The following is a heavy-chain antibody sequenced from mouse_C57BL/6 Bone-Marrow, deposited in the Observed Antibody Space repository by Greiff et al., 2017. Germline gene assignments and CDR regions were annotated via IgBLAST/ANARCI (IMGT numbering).Heavy chain of an antibody. CDR3: ARNLLLPYY. CDR1: GYTFTSYW. CDR2: INPSSGYT. J-gene: IGHJ2*01. Sequence: VQLKESGAELAKPGASVKLSCKASGYTFTSYWMHWVKQRPGQGLEWIGYINPSSGYTKYNQKFKDKATVTADKSSSTAYMQLSSLTYEDSAVYYCARNLLLPYYWGQGTTLTVSS. V-gene: IGHV1-7*01. D-gene: IGHD1-1*01.